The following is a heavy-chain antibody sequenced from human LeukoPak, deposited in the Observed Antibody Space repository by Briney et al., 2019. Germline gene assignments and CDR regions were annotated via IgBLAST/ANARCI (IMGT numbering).Heavy chain of an antibody. D-gene: IGHD1-26*01. CDR3: ARVGGSYEGNVY. CDR2: IYHSGST. Sequence: PSQTLSLTCTVSGGSISSGGYYWSWIRQPPGKGLEWIGYIYHSGSTYYNPSLKSRVTISVDRSKNQFSLKLSSVTAAGTAVYYCARVGGSYEGNVYWGQGTLVTVSS. V-gene: IGHV4-30-2*01. CDR1: GGSISSGGYY. J-gene: IGHJ4*02.